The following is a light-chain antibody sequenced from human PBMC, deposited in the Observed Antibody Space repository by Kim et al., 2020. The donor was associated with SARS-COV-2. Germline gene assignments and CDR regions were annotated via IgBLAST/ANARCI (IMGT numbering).Light chain of an antibody. CDR2: WAS. V-gene: IGKV4-1*01. J-gene: IGKJ2*01. CDR1: QSVLYSSNNKNY. Sequence: ERATINCKSSQSVLYSSNNKNYLAWYQQKPGQPPKLLIYWASTRESGVPDRFSGSGSGTDFTLTISSLQAEDVAVYYCQQYYDTLTFGQGTKLEI. CDR3: QQYYDTLT.